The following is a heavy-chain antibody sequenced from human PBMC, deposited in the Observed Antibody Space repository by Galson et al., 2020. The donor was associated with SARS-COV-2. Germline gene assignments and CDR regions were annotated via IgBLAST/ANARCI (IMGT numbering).Heavy chain of an antibody. J-gene: IGHJ3*02. CDR1: GFTFTNYA. Sequence: GGSLRPSCAAPGFTFTNYAMHWVRQAPGKGLEWLTAISHDGQIQVYADSVKGRFTISRDNSGNMVFLQIVSLRPDDTALYYCTRDVSGGASDIWGQGTMVTVSS. CDR2: ISHDGQIQ. D-gene: IGHD1-26*01. V-gene: IGHV3-30*04. CDR3: TRDVSGGASDI.